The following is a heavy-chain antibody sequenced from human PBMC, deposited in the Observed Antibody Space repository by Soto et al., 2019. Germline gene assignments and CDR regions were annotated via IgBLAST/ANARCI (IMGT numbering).Heavy chain of an antibody. CDR1: GFTFRSYW. J-gene: IGHJ4*02. V-gene: IGHV3-74*01. D-gene: IGHD2-2*01. CDR2: INSDGSST. Sequence: EVQLVESGGGLVQPGGSLRLSCAASGFTFRSYWMHWVRQAPGKGLVWVSRINSDGSSTSYADSVKGRFTISRDNAKNTLYLQMNSLRAEDTAVYYCARVPSSFQLYRNWGQGTLVTVSS. CDR3: ARVPSSFQLYRN.